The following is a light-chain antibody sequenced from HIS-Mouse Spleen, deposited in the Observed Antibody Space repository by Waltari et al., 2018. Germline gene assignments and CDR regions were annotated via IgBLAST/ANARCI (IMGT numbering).Light chain of an antibody. V-gene: IGLV5-45*02. CDR2: YKSDSDK. Sequence: QAVLTQPSSLSASPGASASLTCTLRSGINVATYRIYWYQPKPGSPPQYLLRYKSDSDKQQGSGVPSRFSGSKDASANAGILLISGLQSEDEADYYCMIWHSSAWVFGGGTKLTVL. J-gene: IGLJ3*02. CDR1: SGINVATYR. CDR3: MIWHSSAWV.